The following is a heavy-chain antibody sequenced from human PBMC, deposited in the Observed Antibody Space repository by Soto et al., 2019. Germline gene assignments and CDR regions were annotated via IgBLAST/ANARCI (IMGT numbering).Heavy chain of an antibody. CDR1: GGSISSTSYY. D-gene: IGHD4-17*01. J-gene: IGHJ4*02. Sequence: PSETLSLTCSVSGGSISSTSYYWGWIRQPPGKGLEWIGNIYYSGGTYYNPSLKSRVTISVDTSKNQFSLKLSSLTAADSAVYYCARLFSTTVTFDYWSQGTLVTV. CDR2: IYYSGGT. CDR3: ARLFSTTVTFDY. V-gene: IGHV4-39*01.